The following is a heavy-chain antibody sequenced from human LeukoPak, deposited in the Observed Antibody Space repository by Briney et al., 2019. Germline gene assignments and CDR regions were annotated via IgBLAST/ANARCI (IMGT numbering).Heavy chain of an antibody. J-gene: IGHJ4*02. CDR2: ISSSSSYI. V-gene: IGHV3-21*01. Sequence: GGSLRLSCAASGFTFSSYSMNWVRQAPGKGLEWVSSISSSSSYIYYADSVKGRFTISRDNAKNSLYLQMNSLRAEDTAVYYCVREGRWFGESTSFDYWDQGTLVTVSS. D-gene: IGHD3-10*01. CDR1: GFTFSSYS. CDR3: VREGRWFGESTSFDY.